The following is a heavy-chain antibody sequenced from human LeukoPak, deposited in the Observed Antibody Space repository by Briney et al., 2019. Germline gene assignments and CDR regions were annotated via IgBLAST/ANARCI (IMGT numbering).Heavy chain of an antibody. D-gene: IGHD3-16*01. CDR2: IYYSGST. V-gene: IGHV4-61*08. Sequence: SETLSLTCTVSGGSISSGGYYWSWIRQPPGKGLEWIGYIYYSGSTNYNPSLKSRVTISVDTSKNQFSLKLSSVTAADTAVYYCARDTSYYFDYWGQGTLVIVSS. J-gene: IGHJ4*02. CDR3: ARDTSYYFDY. CDR1: GGSISSGGYY.